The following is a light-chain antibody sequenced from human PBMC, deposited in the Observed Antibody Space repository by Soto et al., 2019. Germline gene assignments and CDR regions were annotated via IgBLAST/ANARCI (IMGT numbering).Light chain of an antibody. CDR2: DAS. Sequence: EAVMTQSPATLSVSPGERPTLSCRASQSVSSNLAWYQQKPGQAPRLLIYDASTWATGIPARFSGGGSGTEFTLTISSLQSEDFAVYYWQQYNTWPLTFGPGTKVDIK. J-gene: IGKJ3*01. CDR3: QQYNTWPLT. V-gene: IGKV3D-15*01. CDR1: QSVSSN.